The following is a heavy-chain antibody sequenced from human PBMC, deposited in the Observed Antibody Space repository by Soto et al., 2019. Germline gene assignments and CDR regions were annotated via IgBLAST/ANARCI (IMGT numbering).Heavy chain of an antibody. J-gene: IGHJ6*02. CDR3: ARDQDTGSVIKLLYCYGMDV. Sequence: QVQLVQSGAEVKKPGSSVKVSCKASGGTFSSYAISWVRQAPGQGLEWMGGIIPIFGTANYAQKFQGRVTITAHESTSTAYMELSSLRSEDTAVYYCARDQDTGSVIKLLYCYGMDVWGQGTTVTVSS. V-gene: IGHV1-69*12. CDR1: GGTFSSYA. D-gene: IGHD3-10*01. CDR2: IIPIFGTA.